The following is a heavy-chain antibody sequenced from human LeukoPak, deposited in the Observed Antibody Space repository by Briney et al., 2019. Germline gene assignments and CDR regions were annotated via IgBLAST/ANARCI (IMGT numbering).Heavy chain of an antibody. CDR3: ARGPRGYYYGSGSYYNSDFDY. CDR2: INHSGST. D-gene: IGHD3-10*01. J-gene: IGHJ4*02. V-gene: IGHV4-34*01. Sequence: PSETLSLTCAVYGGSFSGYYWSWIRQPPGKGLEWIGEINHSGSTNYNPSLKSRVTISVDTSKNQFSLKLSSVTAADTAVYYCARGPRGYYYGSGSYYNSDFDYWGQGTLVTVSS. CDR1: GGSFSGYY.